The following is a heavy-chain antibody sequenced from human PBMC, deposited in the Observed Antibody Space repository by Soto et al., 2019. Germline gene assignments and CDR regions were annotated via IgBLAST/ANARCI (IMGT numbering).Heavy chain of an antibody. CDR2: MSGSGDST. D-gene: IGHD1-26*01. J-gene: IGHJ4*02. Sequence: EVQLLESGGGFVQPGGSLRLSCAASGFTFSSYAMNWVRQAPGKGLEWVSAMSGSGDSTYYADSVNGRFTISRDNSKNTLHLQMNSLRAEDTAVYYCAKARSYTNFDYWGQGTLVTVSS. V-gene: IGHV3-23*01. CDR1: GFTFSSYA. CDR3: AKARSYTNFDY.